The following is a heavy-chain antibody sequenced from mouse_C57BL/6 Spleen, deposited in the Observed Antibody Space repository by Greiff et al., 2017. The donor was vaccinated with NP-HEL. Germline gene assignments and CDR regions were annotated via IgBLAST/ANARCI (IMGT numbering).Heavy chain of an antibody. CDR2: IYPGDGDT. CDR3: AIKAVDYFDY. J-gene: IGHJ2*01. Sequence: VKLQESGAELVKPGASVKISCKASGYAFSSYWMNWVKQRPGKGLEWIGQIYPGDGDTNYNGKFKGKATLTADKSSSTAYMQLSSLTSEDSAVYFCAIKAVDYFDYWGQGTTLTVSS. D-gene: IGHD1-1*01. V-gene: IGHV1-80*01. CDR1: GYAFSSYW.